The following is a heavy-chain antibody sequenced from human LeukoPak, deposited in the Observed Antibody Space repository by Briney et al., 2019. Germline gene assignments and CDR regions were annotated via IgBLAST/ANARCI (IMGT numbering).Heavy chain of an antibody. Sequence: GGSLRLSCAASGFTFNNYGIHWVRQAPGKGLEWVAVISYDGSNKYYADSVKGRFTISRDNSKNTLYLQMNSLRAEDTAVYYCAKDLTEWLSTPTDAFDIWGQGTMVTVSS. V-gene: IGHV3-30*18. CDR2: ISYDGSNK. J-gene: IGHJ3*02. CDR1: GFTFNNYG. CDR3: AKDLTEWLSTPTDAFDI. D-gene: IGHD3-3*01.